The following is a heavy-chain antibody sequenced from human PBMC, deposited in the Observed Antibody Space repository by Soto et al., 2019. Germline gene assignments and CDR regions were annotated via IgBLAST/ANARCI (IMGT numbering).Heavy chain of an antibody. CDR2: ISCCGGST. V-gene: IGHV3-23*01. CDR1: GFNFKKFA. CDR3: AKADGEQWLLPHLDK. J-gene: IGHJ4*02. D-gene: IGHD6-19*01. Sequence: EVHVLESGGGVVQPGGSLRLSCVASGFNFKKFAMSWVRQAPGEGLEWVSGISCCGGSTSYADSVKGRFSIARDDSTNTLSLQMNNLRVEDTAQYYCAKADGEQWLLPHLDKWGQGTLVTVS.